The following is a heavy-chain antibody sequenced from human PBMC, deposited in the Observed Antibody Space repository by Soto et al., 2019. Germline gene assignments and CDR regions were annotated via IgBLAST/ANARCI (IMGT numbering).Heavy chain of an antibody. V-gene: IGHV4-59*01. CDR2: IYFSGST. Sequence: QVQLQESGPGLVKPSETLSLTCSVSGGSISRYYWNWIRQPPGKGLEWIGFIYFSGSTNYNPSLKSRVSLSVDTSKTQFSLKLRSVTAADTAVYYCARDKYSDGSGYPDAFEIWGQGTMVTVSS. J-gene: IGHJ3*02. CDR1: GGSISRYY. D-gene: IGHD3-22*01. CDR3: ARDKYSDGSGYPDAFEI.